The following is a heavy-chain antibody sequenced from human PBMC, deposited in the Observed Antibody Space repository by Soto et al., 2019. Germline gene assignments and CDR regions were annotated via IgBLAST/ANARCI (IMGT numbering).Heavy chain of an antibody. CDR2: IWYDGSNK. CDR1: GFTFSSYG. V-gene: IGHV3-33*01. D-gene: IGHD2-2*01. Sequence: QVQLVESGGGVVQPGRSLRLSCAASGFTFSSYGMHWVRQAPGKGLEWVAVIWYDGSNKYYADSVKGRFTISRDNSKNTLYLQMNSLRADDTAVYYCARDARIYCSSTSCQGLFDYWGQGTLVTVSS. J-gene: IGHJ4*02. CDR3: ARDARIYCSSTSCQGLFDY.